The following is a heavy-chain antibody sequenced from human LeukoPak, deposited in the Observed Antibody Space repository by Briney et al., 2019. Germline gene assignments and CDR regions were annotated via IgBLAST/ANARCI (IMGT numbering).Heavy chain of an antibody. CDR1: GGSISSSSYY. Sequence: PSETLSLTCTVSGGSISSSSYYWGWIRQPPGKGLEWIGGIYYSGSTYYNPSLKSRVTISVDTSKNQFSLKLSSVTAADTAVYYCARRRYLYFDLWGRGTLVTVSS. D-gene: IGHD2-2*01. J-gene: IGHJ2*01. CDR2: IYYSGST. CDR3: ARRRYLYFDL. V-gene: IGHV4-39*01.